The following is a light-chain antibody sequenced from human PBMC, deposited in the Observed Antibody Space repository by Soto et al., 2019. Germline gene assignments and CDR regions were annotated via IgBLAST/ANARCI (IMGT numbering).Light chain of an antibody. CDR3: SSYTTSSNYV. Sequence: QSALTQPASVSGCPGQSITISCTGTSSDVGSYNFVSWYQQLPGKAPKLMIYEVSNRPSGVSNRVSGSKSGNTASLTISGLQAEDEADYYCSSYTTSSNYVFGSGTRSPS. V-gene: IGLV2-14*01. J-gene: IGLJ1*01. CDR1: SSDVGSYNF. CDR2: EVS.